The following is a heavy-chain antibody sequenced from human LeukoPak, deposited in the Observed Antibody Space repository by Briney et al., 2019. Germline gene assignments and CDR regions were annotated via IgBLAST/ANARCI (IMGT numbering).Heavy chain of an antibody. CDR3: ARGRVAGVWLVRGQEFDY. CDR1: GGSMSNSSYY. J-gene: IGHJ4*02. Sequence: SETLSLTCTVSGGSMSNSSYYWGWIRQPPAKGLEWIGEINHSGSTNYNPSLKSRVTISVDTSKNQFYLKLSSVTAADTAVYYCARGRVAGVWLVRGQEFDYWGQGTLVTVSS. D-gene: IGHD6-19*01. CDR2: INHSGST. V-gene: IGHV4-39*07.